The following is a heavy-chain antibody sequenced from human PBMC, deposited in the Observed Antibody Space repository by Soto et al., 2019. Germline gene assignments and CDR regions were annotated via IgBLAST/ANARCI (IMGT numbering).Heavy chain of an antibody. J-gene: IGHJ4*02. CDR3: AKKGYYPSGKINLFDS. CDR2: VDHSGRT. D-gene: IGHD3-10*01. V-gene: IGHV4-38-2*01. Sequence: SETLSLTCAVSGYSINSDYCWGWIRQPPGKGLEWIGSVDHSGRTYYSPSLRSRLTIFIDTSKNQFSLRLTSVTAADTAMYFCAKKGYYPSGKINLFDSWGPGTLVTVSS. CDR1: GYSINSDYC.